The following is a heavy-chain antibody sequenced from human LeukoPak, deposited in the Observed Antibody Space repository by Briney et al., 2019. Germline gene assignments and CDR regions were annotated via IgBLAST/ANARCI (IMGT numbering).Heavy chain of an antibody. V-gene: IGHV3-49*04. CDR2: IGTKDYGGTT. Sequence: GGSLRLSCRASGFTFGDYAMSWVRQAPGKGLEWVGFIGTKDYGGTTEYAASVKGRFSISRDDSKSIAYLQMNSLKTEDTAVYYCSLGAVAGIFNNWGQGTLVTVSS. CDR3: SLGAVAGIFNN. D-gene: IGHD6-19*01. CDR1: GFTFGDYA. J-gene: IGHJ4*02.